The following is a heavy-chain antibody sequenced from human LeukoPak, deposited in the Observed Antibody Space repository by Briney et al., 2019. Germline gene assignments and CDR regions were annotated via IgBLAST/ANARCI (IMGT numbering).Heavy chain of an antibody. D-gene: IGHD3-22*01. J-gene: IGHJ4*02. V-gene: IGHV3-23*01. CDR3: AKGRRIAHTYYYDSSGYKGGYYFDY. Sequence: GGSLRLSCAASGFTFSSYAMSWVRQAPGKGLEWVSAISGSGGSTYYADSVKGRFTISRDNSKNTLYLQMNSLGAEDTAVYYCAKGRRIAHTYYYDSSGYKGGYYFDYWGQGTLVTVSS. CDR2: ISGSGGST. CDR1: GFTFSSYA.